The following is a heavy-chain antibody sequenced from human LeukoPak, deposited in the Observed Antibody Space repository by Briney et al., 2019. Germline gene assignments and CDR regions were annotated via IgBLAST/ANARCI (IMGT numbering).Heavy chain of an antibody. J-gene: IGHJ4*02. Sequence: GGSLRLSCAASGITISSNYMSWVRQAPGKGLEWVSAIRGSGGNTYYADSVKGRFTISRDNSKNTLYLQMNSLRAEDTAVYYCAKDSYSSSAVTFDYWGQGTLVTVSS. V-gene: IGHV3-23*01. CDR1: GITISSNY. CDR2: IRGSGGNT. D-gene: IGHD6-6*01. CDR3: AKDSYSSSAVTFDY.